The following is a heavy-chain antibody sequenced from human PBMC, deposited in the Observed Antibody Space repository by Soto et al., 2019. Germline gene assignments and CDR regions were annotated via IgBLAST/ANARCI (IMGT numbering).Heavy chain of an antibody. CDR3: AKAAHYGCSGCYSSFER. CDR2: ISAYNGHT. CDR1: GYTFTTSG. D-gene: IGHD3-22*01. V-gene: IGHV1-18*01. Sequence: QVQLVQSGAEVKKPGASVKVSCKASGYTFTTSGISWVRQAPGQGLEWMGWISAYNGHTNYAQNLQGRVTMTTDTSARTAYSEMRRLRSDDTAVDSWAKAAHYGCSGCYSSFERWGQGTRVTVSS. J-gene: IGHJ5*02.